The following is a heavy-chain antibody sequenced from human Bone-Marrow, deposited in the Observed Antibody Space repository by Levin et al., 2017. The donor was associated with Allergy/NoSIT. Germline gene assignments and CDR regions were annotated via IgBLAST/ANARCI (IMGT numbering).Heavy chain of an antibody. CDR2: IWYDGTNK. Sequence: GESLKISCAASGFTFSSYGMHWVRQAPGKGLEWVAIIWYDGTNKYYADSVKGRFTVSRDNSRNTLYLHMNNLTAQDTAVYYCAREGTYSTSWFANWFDPWGQGTLVTVSS. CDR3: AREGTYSTSWFANWFDP. CDR1: GFTFSSYG. V-gene: IGHV3-33*01. D-gene: IGHD6-13*01. J-gene: IGHJ5*02.